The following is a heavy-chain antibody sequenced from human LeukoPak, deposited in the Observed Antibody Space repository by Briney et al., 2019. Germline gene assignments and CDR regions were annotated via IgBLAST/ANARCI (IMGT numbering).Heavy chain of an antibody. CDR2: IYDSVST. D-gene: IGHD5-24*01. CDR3: ARGWRDGYNFRY. V-gene: IGHV4-59*08. J-gene: IGHJ4*02. Sequence: SETLSLSRTVSGDSISSDYWSWIRQPPGKGLEWIAYIYDSVSTNYNPSLKSRVTISADTSKNQFSLRLTSVAAPDTAVYYCARGWRDGYNFRYWGQGALVTVSS. CDR1: GDSISSDY.